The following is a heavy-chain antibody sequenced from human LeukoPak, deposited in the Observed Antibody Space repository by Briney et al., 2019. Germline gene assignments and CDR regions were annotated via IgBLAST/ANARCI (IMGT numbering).Heavy chain of an antibody. CDR3: ARHYCTSTTCYSGAFDY. Sequence: PGGSLSLSCAASGFTFSTYSMNWVRQAPGKGLECVSYIGSSSGTIYYADSVKGRFTISRDNAKNSLFLQMNSLRAEDTAVYYSARHYCTSTTCYSGAFDYWGQGTLVTVSS. CDR1: GFTFSTYS. V-gene: IGHV3-48*01. J-gene: IGHJ4*02. CDR2: IGSSSGTI. D-gene: IGHD2-2*01.